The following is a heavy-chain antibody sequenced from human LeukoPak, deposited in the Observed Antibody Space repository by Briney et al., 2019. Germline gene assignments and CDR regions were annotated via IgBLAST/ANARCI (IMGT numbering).Heavy chain of an antibody. D-gene: IGHD3-16*01. Sequence: SETLSLTCTVSGGSISSYYWSWIRQPAGKGLEWIGRIYTRGSTNYNPSLKSRVTMSVDTSKNQLSLKLSSVTAADTAVYYCARGRIMITFGGVVTYYFDYWGQGTLVTVSS. CDR3: ARGRIMITFGGVVTYYFDY. CDR2: IYTRGST. J-gene: IGHJ4*02. V-gene: IGHV4-4*07. CDR1: GGSISSYY.